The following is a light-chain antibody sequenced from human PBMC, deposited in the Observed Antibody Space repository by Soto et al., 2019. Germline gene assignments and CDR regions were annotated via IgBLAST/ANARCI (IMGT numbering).Light chain of an antibody. CDR1: SSDVGTYNY. V-gene: IGLV2-14*01. J-gene: IGLJ1*01. CDR2: EVS. Sequence: QSVLTPPASVSGSPGQSITISCTGTSSDVGTYNYVSWYQQHPGKAPKLMIYEVSNRPSGVSNRFSGFKSGNTASLTISGLQAEDEADYYCSSYTSSSTYAFGTGTKVTVL. CDR3: SSYTSSSTYA.